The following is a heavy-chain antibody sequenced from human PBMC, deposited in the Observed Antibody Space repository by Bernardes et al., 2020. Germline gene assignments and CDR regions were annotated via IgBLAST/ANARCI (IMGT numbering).Heavy chain of an antibody. D-gene: IGHD2-21*02. V-gene: IGHV3-7*01. CDR3: ARDPACFYERQCDWGAFDL. CDR2: IKSDGRDK. CDR1: GFTFRRYW. Sequence: GGSLRLSCVASGFTFRRYWMTWVRQAPGKGLEWVANIKSDGRDKEYMDSVKGRLTISRDNARNSLFLQMNSLRVEDTGVYYCARDPACFYERQCDWGAFDLWGRGTRVTVSS. J-gene: IGHJ3*01.